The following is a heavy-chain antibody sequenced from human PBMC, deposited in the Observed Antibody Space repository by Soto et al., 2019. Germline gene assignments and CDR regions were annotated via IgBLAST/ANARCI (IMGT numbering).Heavy chain of an antibody. CDR2: ISYDGSNK. D-gene: IGHD1-26*01. CDR1: GFTFSSYG. CDR3: AKVSGVAWSGSYYVGFDY. Sequence: GGSLRLSCAASGFTFSSYGMHWVRQAPGKGLEWVAVISYDGSNKYYADSVKGRFTISRDNSKNTLYLQMNSLRAEDTAVYYCAKVSGVAWSGSYYVGFDYWGQGTLVTVSS. V-gene: IGHV3-30*18. J-gene: IGHJ4*02.